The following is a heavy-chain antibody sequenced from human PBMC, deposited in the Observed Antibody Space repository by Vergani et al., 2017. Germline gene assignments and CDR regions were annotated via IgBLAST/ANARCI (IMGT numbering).Heavy chain of an antibody. V-gene: IGHV4-38-2*01. J-gene: IGHJ5*02. CDR1: GYSITSGYY. CDR3: VRTVALWYGETKEGGWFDP. CDR2: IYHTGSA. Sequence: QVQLLESGPGLLKPSETLSLTCPVSGYSITSGYYWGWIRQPPGRGLEWIVSIYHTGSAYYNPSLKSRVTVSVDTSVNQVSLKLNSVTAADTAVYYCVRTVALWYGETKEGGWFDPWGQGTLVTVTS. D-gene: IGHD3-10*01.